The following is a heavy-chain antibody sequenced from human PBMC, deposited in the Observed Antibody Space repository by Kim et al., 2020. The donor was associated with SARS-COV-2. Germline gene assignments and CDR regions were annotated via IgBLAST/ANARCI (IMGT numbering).Heavy chain of an antibody. D-gene: IGHD1-26*01. CDR1: GYNFIDTY. J-gene: IGHJ4*01. CDR3: ARGGGLAANDY. V-gene: IGHV1-2*06. CDR2: VNPTSGGT. Sequence: ASVKVSCKASGYNFIDTYMHWVRQAPGQGLEWVGRVNPTSGGTDYAQKFQGRVTMTGDTSISTAYMELSRLTSDDTAMYYCARGGGLAANDYLVHGTLVT.